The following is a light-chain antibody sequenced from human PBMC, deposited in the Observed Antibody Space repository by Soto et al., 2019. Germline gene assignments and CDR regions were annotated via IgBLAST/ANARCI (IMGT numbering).Light chain of an antibody. CDR2: GAS. CDR3: QQYNKWPRGT. CDR1: QSVSNN. Sequence: EIVMTQSPATLSVSPGERATLSCRASQSVSNNLAWYQQKPGQAPRLLIYGASTRATGIPARFSGSGSGTDFTLTISSLQSEDFAVYYCQQYNKWPRGTFGGGTKVEIK. J-gene: IGKJ4*01. V-gene: IGKV3-15*01.